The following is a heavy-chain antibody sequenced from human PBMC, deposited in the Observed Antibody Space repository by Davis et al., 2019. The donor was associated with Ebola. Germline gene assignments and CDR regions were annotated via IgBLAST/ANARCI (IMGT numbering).Heavy chain of an antibody. CDR1: EYVFSRYW. CDR3: ARQSSGQYYFDY. Sequence: GESLKISCQVSEYVFSRYWIGWVRQMPGKGLEYMGVIYPSDSETRYSPSFQGQVTISADKSISTAYLQWSSLKASDTAMYYCARQSSGQYYFDYWGQGTLVTVSS. D-gene: IGHD1-26*01. CDR2: IYPSDSET. J-gene: IGHJ4*02. V-gene: IGHV5-51*01.